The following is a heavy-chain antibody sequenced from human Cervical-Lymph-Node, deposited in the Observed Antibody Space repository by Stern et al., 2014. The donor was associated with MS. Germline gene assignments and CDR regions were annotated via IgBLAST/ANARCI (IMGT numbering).Heavy chain of an antibody. J-gene: IGHJ5*02. CDR2: INAGNGGT. CDR3: ARGGSGTTSWFDA. D-gene: IGHD3-10*01. Sequence: VHLVESGAEVKMPGASMKVSCKTSGYTFTTYAMHWVRQAPGQRLEWMGWINAGNGGTKYSQNFQGRVTITRDTSATTAYMELRSLRSEDTAVYYCARGGSGTTSWFDAWGQGTLVTVSS. V-gene: IGHV1-3*01. CDR1: GYTFTTYA.